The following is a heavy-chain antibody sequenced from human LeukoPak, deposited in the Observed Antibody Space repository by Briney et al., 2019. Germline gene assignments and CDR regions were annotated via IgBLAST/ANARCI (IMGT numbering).Heavy chain of an antibody. CDR2: IYFSGST. CDR1: GGSIRGSRYY. J-gene: IGHJ4*02. Sequence: SETLSLTCTVSGGSIRGSRYYWAWIRQPPGKGLEWIGSIYFSGSTHYNPSLRSRVTISVDTSKNQFSLKLSSVTAADTAVYYCARNISVVDSYFFDYWGQGTLVTVSS. V-gene: IGHV4-39*01. CDR3: ARNISVVDSYFFDY. D-gene: IGHD2-21*01.